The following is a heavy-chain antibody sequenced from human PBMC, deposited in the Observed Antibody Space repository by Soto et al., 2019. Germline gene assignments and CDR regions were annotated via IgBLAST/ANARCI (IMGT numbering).Heavy chain of an antibody. J-gene: IGHJ4*02. V-gene: IGHV4-61*01. D-gene: IGHD4-17*01. Sequence: SETLSLTCSVSGGSVSNKTYYWSWIRHPPGKRLEWIGYVYYSGTTNYNPSLKSRVTISVDLSKNQFSLRLSSVTTADTALYYCARTTAVPNTLRSRYSFDYWGQGTLVTVSS. CDR1: GGSVSNKTYY. CDR2: VYYSGTT. CDR3: ARTTAVPNTLRSRYSFDY.